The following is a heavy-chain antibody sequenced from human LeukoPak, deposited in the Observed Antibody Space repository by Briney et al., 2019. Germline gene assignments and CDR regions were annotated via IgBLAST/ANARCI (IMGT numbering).Heavy chain of an antibody. J-gene: IGHJ4*02. D-gene: IGHD6-19*01. CDR1: GGPFSGYY. CDR3: ARRGSGWSRTFDY. V-gene: IGHV4-34*01. Sequence: SETLSLTCAVYGGPFSGYYWSWIRQPPGKGLEGMGEINHRGSTNYNPSLKRRVTISVDTSKNQFSLKLSSVTAADTAVYYCARRGSGWSRTFDYWGQGTLVTVSS. CDR2: INHRGST.